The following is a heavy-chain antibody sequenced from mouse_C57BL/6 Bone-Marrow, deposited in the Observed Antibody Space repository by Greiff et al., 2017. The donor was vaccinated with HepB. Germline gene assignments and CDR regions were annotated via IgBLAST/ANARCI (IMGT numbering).Heavy chain of an antibody. J-gene: IGHJ2*01. CDR3: ARRTLGQYYFDY. CDR1: GYTFTSYW. Sequence: QVQLQQPGAELVMPGASVKLSCKASGYTFTSYWMHWVKQRPGQGLEWIGEIDPSDSYTNYKQKFKGKSTLTVDKSSSTAYMQLSSLTSEDSAVYYCARRTLGQYYFDYWGQGTTLTVSS. CDR2: IDPSDSYT. D-gene: IGHD3-3*01. V-gene: IGHV1-69*01.